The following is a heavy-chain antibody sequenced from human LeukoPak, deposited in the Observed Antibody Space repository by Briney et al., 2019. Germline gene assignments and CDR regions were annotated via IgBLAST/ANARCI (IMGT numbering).Heavy chain of an antibody. CDR2: IYHSGST. CDR1: GYSISSGYY. CDR3: ARMGIAAAGGY. D-gene: IGHD6-13*01. Sequence: SETLSLTCTVSGYSISSGYYWGWIRQPPGKGLEWIGSIYHSGSTYYNPSLKSRVTISVDTSKNQFSLKLSSVTAADTAVYYCARMGIAAAGGYWGQGTLVAVSS. J-gene: IGHJ4*02. V-gene: IGHV4-38-2*02.